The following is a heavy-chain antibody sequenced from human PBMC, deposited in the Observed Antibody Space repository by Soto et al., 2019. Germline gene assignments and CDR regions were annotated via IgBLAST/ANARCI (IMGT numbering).Heavy chain of an antibody. CDR2: IYYSGNT. Sequence: PSETLSLTCSVSGGSMSSGYYYWSWIRQPPGKGLEWIGNIYYSGNTYYNPSLKSRLIISIDTSKNQFSLKVGSVTAADTAVYYCARDSRIFGVVVYYYYGMDVWGQGTTVTVSS. J-gene: IGHJ6*02. CDR1: GGSMSSGYYY. D-gene: IGHD3-3*01. V-gene: IGHV4-30-4*01. CDR3: ARDSRIFGVVVYYYYGMDV.